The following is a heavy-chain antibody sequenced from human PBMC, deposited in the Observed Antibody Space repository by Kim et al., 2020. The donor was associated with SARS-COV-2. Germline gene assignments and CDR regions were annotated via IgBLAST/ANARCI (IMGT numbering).Heavy chain of an antibody. J-gene: IGHJ4*02. V-gene: IGHV3-30*04. CDR2: ISFHGRNK. Sequence: GGSLRLSCAASGFTFSSHAMHWVRQAPGKGLEWVAGISFHGRNKYYADSVKGRFTVSRDNSKNTLYLQMNSLRPEDTAVYYCASPSPDYGDYYCDYWGQGTLVIVSS. CDR3: ASPSPDYGDYYCDY. D-gene: IGHD4-17*01. CDR1: GFTFSSHA.